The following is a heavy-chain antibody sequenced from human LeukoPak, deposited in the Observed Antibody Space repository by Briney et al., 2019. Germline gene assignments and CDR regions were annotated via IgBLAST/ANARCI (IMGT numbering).Heavy chain of an antibody. V-gene: IGHV3-11*01. CDR1: GFTFSDYY. D-gene: IGHD2-15*01. CDR3: AKDRGVGYCSGGSCYEYDY. CDR2: ISSSGSTI. Sequence: GGSLRLSCAASGFTFSDYYMSWIRQAPGKGLEWVSYISSSGSTIYYADSVKGRFTISRDNAKNSLYLQMNSLRVEDTAVYYCAKDRGVGYCSGGSCYEYDYWGQGTLVTVSS. J-gene: IGHJ4*02.